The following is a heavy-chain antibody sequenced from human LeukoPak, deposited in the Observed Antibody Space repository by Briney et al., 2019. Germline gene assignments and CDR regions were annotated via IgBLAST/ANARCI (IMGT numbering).Heavy chain of an antibody. V-gene: IGHV4-34*01. J-gene: IGHJ4*02. Sequence: PSETLSLTCAVYGGSFSGYYWSWIRQPPGKGLEWIGEINHSGSTNYNPSLKSRVTISVDTSKKHFSLKLSSVTAADTAVYYCARVPGTMGFDYWGQGTLVTVSS. CDR1: GGSFSGYY. D-gene: IGHD1-1*01. CDR2: INHSGST. CDR3: ARVPGTMGFDY.